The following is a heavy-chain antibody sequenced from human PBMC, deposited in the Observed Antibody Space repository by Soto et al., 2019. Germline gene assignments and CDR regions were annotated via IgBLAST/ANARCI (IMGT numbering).Heavy chain of an antibody. J-gene: IGHJ4*02. CDR1: GFTFSNYA. CDR2: ISGSGGST. V-gene: IGHV3-23*01. Sequence: EVQLLESGGGLLQPGGSLRLSCAASGFTFSNYAMSWVRQAPGKGLEWVSAISGSGGSTYYADSLKGRFTISRDNSKNTLYLQMNSLRAEDTAVYYCAKDSNGDYLDSRGYYRLRDENWGQGTRVTVSS. D-gene: IGHD3-22*01. CDR3: AKDSNGDYLDSRGYYRLRDEN.